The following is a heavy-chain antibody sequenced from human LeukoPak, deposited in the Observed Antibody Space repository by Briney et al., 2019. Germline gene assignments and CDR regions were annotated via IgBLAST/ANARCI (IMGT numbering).Heavy chain of an antibody. V-gene: IGHV4-59*01. CDR2: TYYSGST. Sequence: SETLSLTCTVSGGSITTYYWSRIRQPPGKGLEWIGYTYYSGSTNYNPSLRSRVTISVDTSKNQFSLKLSSVTAADTAVYYCARSYSSGWLYYFDYWGQGTLVTVSS. D-gene: IGHD6-19*01. CDR3: ARSYSSGWLYYFDY. CDR1: GGSITTYY. J-gene: IGHJ4*02.